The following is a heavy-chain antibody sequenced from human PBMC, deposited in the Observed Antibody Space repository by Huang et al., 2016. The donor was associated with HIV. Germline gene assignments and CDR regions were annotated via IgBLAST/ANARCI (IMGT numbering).Heavy chain of an antibody. Sequence: EVQLVQSRGGLLRPGGSLRVSCAASGFTFSGSTIHWVRQTSGKGLEWVGRIKTKNDNYATAFTASLGGRFTVSRDDSRNTAYLQMNSLKTEDTAVYYCTRLRNGDDAFDIWGQGTTVTVSS. CDR1: GFTFSGST. CDR3: TRLRNGDDAFDI. J-gene: IGHJ3*02. CDR2: IKTKNDNYAT. V-gene: IGHV3-73*01.